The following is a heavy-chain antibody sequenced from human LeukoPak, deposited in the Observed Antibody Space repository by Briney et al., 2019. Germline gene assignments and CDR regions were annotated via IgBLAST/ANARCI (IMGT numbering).Heavy chain of an antibody. J-gene: IGHJ4*02. V-gene: IGHV3-23*01. CDR3: ANGSRASRPHYFDF. Sequence: GGSLRLSCAASGFSINNYAMSWVRQAPGKGLEWVSAITGGGDDTYHADSVKGRFTISRDNSMNTRYLQMNSLTVDDSAIYHCANGSRASRPHYFDFWGQGTLVTVSS. CDR2: ITGGGDDT. CDR1: GFSINNYA. D-gene: IGHD3-10*01.